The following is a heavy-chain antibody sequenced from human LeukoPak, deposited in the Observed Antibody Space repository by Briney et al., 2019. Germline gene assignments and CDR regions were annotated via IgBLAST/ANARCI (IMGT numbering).Heavy chain of an antibody. CDR3: WSLGGTYDC. CDR1: DGSIANYY. J-gene: IGHJ4*02. D-gene: IGHD4-23*01. Sequence: SETLSLTCTVSDGSIANYYRSWIRQPPGKGPGWIGYIYYSGSTHYNPSPQGPGTITIDTSKKQVSLKPSPVSAARPALYLRWSLGGTYDCWGQGTLVSVS. V-gene: IGHV4-59*08. CDR2: IYYSGST.